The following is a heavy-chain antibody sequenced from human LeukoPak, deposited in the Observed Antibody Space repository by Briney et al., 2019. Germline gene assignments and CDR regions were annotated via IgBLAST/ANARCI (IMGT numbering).Heavy chain of an antibody. J-gene: IGHJ6*02. CDR3: AGGYSTSYYYYYGMDV. CDR2: IYYSGST. D-gene: IGHD3-10*01. CDR1: GGSISSGGYY. Sequence: SQTLSLTCTVSGGSISSGGYYWSWIRQHPGKDLEWIGYIYYSGSTYYNPSLKSRVTISVDTSKNQFSLKLSSVTAAHTAVYYCAGGYSTSYYYYYGMDVWGQGTTVTVSS. V-gene: IGHV4-31*03.